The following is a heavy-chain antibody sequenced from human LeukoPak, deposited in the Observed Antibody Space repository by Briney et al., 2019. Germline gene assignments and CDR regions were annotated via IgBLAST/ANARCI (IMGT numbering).Heavy chain of an antibody. D-gene: IGHD6-13*01. V-gene: IGHV1-18*01. CDR3: AREVSAAGIAQFFDY. CDR1: GYTFTSYG. Sequence: ASVKVSCKASGYTFTSYGISWVRQAPGQRLEWMGWISAYNGKTNYAQKLQGRVTMTTDTSTSTAYMELRSLRSDDTAVYYCAREVSAAGIAQFFDYWGQGTLVTVSS. CDR2: ISAYNGKT. J-gene: IGHJ4*02.